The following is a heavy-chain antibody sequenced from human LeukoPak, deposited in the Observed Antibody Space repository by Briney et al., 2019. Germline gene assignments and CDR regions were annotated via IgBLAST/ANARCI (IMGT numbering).Heavy chain of an antibody. CDR3: ASGGGWDPSFGVVTHIDA. V-gene: IGHV3-74*01. D-gene: IGHD3-3*01. J-gene: IGHJ6*03. CDR1: GFTFSRYW. CDR2: IDNDGHGI. Sequence: GGSLRLSCVTSGFTFSRYWMHWVRQGPEKGLELVSRIDNDGHGIIYADSVKGRFTTSRDNVKNTLYLQMNSLRVEDTAVYYCASGGGWDPSFGVVTHIDAWGEGTTVVVS.